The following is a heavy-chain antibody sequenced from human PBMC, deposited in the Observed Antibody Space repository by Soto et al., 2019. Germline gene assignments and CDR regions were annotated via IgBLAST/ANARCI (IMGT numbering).Heavy chain of an antibody. D-gene: IGHD1-1*01. J-gene: IGHJ4*02. CDR3: AREKVRSGYDNSPGGIDY. Sequence: QVQLQESGPRLVKPSETLSLTCTVSGDSITNFYWSWIWQPPGKGLEWIGYIHHSGTTNYIPSLKRRLITSVDTSKNELSLLMSSLTAADTAVYFCAREKVRSGYDNSPGGIDYWGQGTLVTVSS. V-gene: IGHV4-59*01. CDR2: IHHSGTT. CDR1: GDSITNFY.